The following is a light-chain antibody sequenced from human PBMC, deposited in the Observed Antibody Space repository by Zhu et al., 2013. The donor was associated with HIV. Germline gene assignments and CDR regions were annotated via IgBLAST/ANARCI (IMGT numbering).Light chain of an antibody. CDR1: QNIKNW. V-gene: IGKV1-12*01. J-gene: IGKJ3*01. CDR2: GAS. Sequence: DIQMTQSPYSVSASIGDKVNITCRASQNIKNWLAWYQQRGGKAPKLLIHGASSLQTGVPSRFAGRGSGTEFTLTITGLQPEDFATYYCHHVNDNPAFGPGTTVDFK. CDR3: HHVNDNPA.